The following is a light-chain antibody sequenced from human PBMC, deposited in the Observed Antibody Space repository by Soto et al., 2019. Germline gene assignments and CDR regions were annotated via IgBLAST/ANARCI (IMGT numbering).Light chain of an antibody. V-gene: IGKV3-15*01. CDR1: QSISSN. CDR3: QQYDKWPPST. Sequence: EIVLTQSPGTLSLSPGERATLSCRASQSISSNYLAWYQQKPGQAPRLLIYDASTRATGIPARFSGSGSGTDFTLTISSLQSEDLAVYYCQQYDKWPPSTFGQGTKVDIK. J-gene: IGKJ1*01. CDR2: DAS.